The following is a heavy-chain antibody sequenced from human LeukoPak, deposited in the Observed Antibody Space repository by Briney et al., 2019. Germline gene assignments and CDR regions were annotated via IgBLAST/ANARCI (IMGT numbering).Heavy chain of an antibody. D-gene: IGHD3-10*01. CDR2: VSWKSDTV. Sequence: PGGSLRLSCAASGFIFDDYAMHWVRQAPGKGLEWVSGVSWKSDTVGYADSVKGRLTISRDNAKNSLYLQMNGLRAEDTALYYCAKSGKDGLLWFGELVSNYYYMDVWGKGTTVTVSS. CDR1: GFIFDDYA. V-gene: IGHV3-9*01. CDR3: AKSGKDGLLWFGELVSNYYYMDV. J-gene: IGHJ6*03.